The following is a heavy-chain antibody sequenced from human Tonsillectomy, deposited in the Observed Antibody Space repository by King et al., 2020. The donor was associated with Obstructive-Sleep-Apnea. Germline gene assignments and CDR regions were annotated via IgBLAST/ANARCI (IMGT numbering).Heavy chain of an antibody. J-gene: IGHJ4*02. CDR1: GFTFDDYA. D-gene: IGHD6-13*01. Sequence: DVQLVESGGGLVQPGRSLRLSCAASGFTFDDYAMHWVRQAPGKGLEWVSGISWNSGSIGYADSVKGRFTISSDNAKNSLYLQMNSLRAEDTALYYCAKNKEAAVCTGLDYWGQGTLVTVSS. CDR2: ISWNSGSI. V-gene: IGHV3-9*01. CDR3: AKNKEAAVCTGLDY.